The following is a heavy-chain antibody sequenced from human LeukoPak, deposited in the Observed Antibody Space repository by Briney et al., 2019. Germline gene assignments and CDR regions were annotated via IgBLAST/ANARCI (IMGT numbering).Heavy chain of an antibody. D-gene: IGHD4-17*01. Sequence: GASVKVSCKASGGTFISYAISWVRQAPGQGLEWMGRINPNSGDTNYAQKFQDRLTVTRDTSITTAYMELSRLTSDDTAVYYCAREDFGDYYFDYWGQGTLVTVSS. J-gene: IGHJ4*02. CDR1: GGTFISYA. CDR3: AREDFGDYYFDY. V-gene: IGHV1-2*06. CDR2: INPNSGDT.